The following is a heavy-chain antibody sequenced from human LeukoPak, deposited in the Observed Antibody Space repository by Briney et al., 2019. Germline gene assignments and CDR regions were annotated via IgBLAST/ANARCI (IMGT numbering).Heavy chain of an antibody. CDR2: IYYSGGT. Sequence: SETLSLTCTASGGSISSYYWSWIRQPPGKGLEWIGYIYYSGGTNYNPSLKSRVTISVDTSKNQYSLKLSSVTAADTAVYYCARGSGSPQRFDYWGQGTLVTVSS. D-gene: IGHD3-10*01. CDR1: GGSISSYY. J-gene: IGHJ4*02. CDR3: ARGSGSPQRFDY. V-gene: IGHV4-59*01.